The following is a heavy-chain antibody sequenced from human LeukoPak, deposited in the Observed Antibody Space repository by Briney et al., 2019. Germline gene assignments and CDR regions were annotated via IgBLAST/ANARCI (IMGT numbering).Heavy chain of an antibody. CDR3: ARHLPNYFDSSGLPIYNYYMDV. Sequence: GESLKISCKGSGYSFTNNWIGWVRQMPGKGLEWMGIIYPGDSDTRYSPSFQGQVTMSADKSVSTAYLQWSSLKASDTAMYYRARHLPNYFDSSGLPIYNYYMDVWGKGTTVTVSS. CDR1: GYSFTNNW. V-gene: IGHV5-51*01. CDR2: IYPGDSDT. D-gene: IGHD3-22*01. J-gene: IGHJ6*03.